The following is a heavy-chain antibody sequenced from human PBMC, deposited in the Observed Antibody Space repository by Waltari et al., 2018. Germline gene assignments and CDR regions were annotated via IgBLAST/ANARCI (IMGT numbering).Heavy chain of an antibody. CDR2: IYWCDDT. CDR1: GFSISTNGVG. Sequence: QITLNESGPTRVKPTQTLTLTCTFAGFSISTNGVGVGWLRQPPGKARVCLARIYWCDDTRYSPSLRSRLTIAKDTSKNQVVLTMMNLDPIDTATYYCAHRQRQRGGWDVGVFDVCGQGAMVTVSS. CDR3: AHRQRQRGGWDVGVFDV. D-gene: IGHD6-19*01. J-gene: IGHJ3*01. V-gene: IGHV2-5*01.